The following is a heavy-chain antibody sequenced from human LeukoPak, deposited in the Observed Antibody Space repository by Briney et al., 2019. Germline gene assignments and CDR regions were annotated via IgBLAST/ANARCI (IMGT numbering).Heavy chain of an antibody. J-gene: IGHJ4*02. CDR1: GGSMSSGGYY. CDR2: MYHSGST. CDR3: ARFVEGLFDY. V-gene: IGHV4-30-2*01. Sequence: PSQTLSLTCTVSGGSMSSGGYYWSWIRQPPGKGLEWIGYMYHSGSTYYNPSLKSRVTISVDTSKNQFSLKLSSVTAADTAVYYCARFVEGLFDYWGQGTLVTVSS. D-gene: IGHD6-6*01.